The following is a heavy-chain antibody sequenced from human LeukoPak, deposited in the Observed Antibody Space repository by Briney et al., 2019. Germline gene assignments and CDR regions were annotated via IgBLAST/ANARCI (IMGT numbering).Heavy chain of an antibody. J-gene: IGHJ2*01. D-gene: IGHD7-27*01. Sequence: SETLSLTCTVSGGSMSNYFWSWIRQSPGKGLEWVAYIYYTENTNYNPSLKGRVTVSIDTAKKQFSLKLTSVTAADTATYYCARLTGGWSLDLWGRGTLLTVSS. CDR1: GGSMSNYF. V-gene: IGHV4-59*08. CDR3: ARLTGGWSLDL. CDR2: IYYTENT.